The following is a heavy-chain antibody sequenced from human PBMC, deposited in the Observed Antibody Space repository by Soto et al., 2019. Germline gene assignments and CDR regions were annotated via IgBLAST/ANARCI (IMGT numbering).Heavy chain of an antibody. CDR3: ARKDFSKSVDFDY. CDR1: GFTFSSYA. CDR2: MSYDGSNK. J-gene: IGHJ4*02. Sequence: QVQLVEAGGGVVQPGRSLRLSCAASGFTFSSYAMHWVRQAPGKGLEWVAVMSYDGSNKYYADSVKGRFTISRDNSKNTLYLKMNSLRAEDTAVYYCARKDFSKSVDFDYWGQGTMVTVSS. V-gene: IGHV3-30-3*01. D-gene: IGHD4-4*01.